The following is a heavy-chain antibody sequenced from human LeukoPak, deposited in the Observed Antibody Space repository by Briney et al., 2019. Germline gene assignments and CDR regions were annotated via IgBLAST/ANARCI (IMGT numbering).Heavy chain of an antibody. D-gene: IGHD6-19*01. CDR2: IIPIFGTA. J-gene: IGHJ6*03. CDR1: GYTFTTYG. V-gene: IGHV1-69*05. Sequence: SVKVSCKASGYTFTTYGITWVRQAPGQGLEWMGGIIPIFGTANYAQKFQSRVTITTDESTSTGYMELSSLRSEDTAVYYCARLVIAVAGGSDYYYYMDVWGKGTTVTVSS. CDR3: ARLVIAVAGGSDYYYYMDV.